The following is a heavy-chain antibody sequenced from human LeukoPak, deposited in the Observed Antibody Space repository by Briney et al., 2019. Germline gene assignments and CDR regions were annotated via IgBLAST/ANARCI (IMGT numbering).Heavy chain of an antibody. CDR2: ISSSSSYI. CDR3: ARDVDSSSWTGGDY. Sequence: GGSLRLSCAASGFTFSGYWMSWVRQAPGKGLEWVSSISSSSSYIYYADSVKGRFTISRDNAKNSLYLQMNSLRAEDTAVYYCARDVDSSSWTGGDYWGQGTLVTVSS. D-gene: IGHD6-13*01. CDR1: GFTFSGYW. J-gene: IGHJ4*02. V-gene: IGHV3-21*01.